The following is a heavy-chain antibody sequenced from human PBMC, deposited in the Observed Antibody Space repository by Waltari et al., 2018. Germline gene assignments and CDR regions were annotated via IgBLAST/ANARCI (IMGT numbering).Heavy chain of an antibody. Sequence: EEQLLQSGGKLVQPGGSLRLSWSASGFTFRSYTMGWVRQAPGKGLEWGASMNKKGGEPNYAESVKGRFTISRDNSQNTLFLQVSSLRADDTATYYCAKDPVGVRGMRTFDSWGQGTLVTVAS. V-gene: IGHV3-23*01. CDR2: MNKKGGEP. CDR3: AKDPVGVRGMRTFDS. CDR1: GFTFRSYT. D-gene: IGHD3-10*01. J-gene: IGHJ4*02.